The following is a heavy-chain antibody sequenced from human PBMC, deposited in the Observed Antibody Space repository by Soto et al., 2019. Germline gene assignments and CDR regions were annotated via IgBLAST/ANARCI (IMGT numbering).Heavy chain of an antibody. J-gene: IGHJ6*02. CDR2: IYYSGST. CDR3: EKDPTYGMYV. CDR1: GGSISSYY. V-gene: IGHV4-59*01. Sequence: NPSETLSLTCTVSGGSISSYYWSWIRQPPGKGLEWIGYIYYSGSTNYNPSLKSRVTISVDTSKNQFSLKLSSVTAADTAVYYCEKDPTYGMYVWCQGTNLTVS.